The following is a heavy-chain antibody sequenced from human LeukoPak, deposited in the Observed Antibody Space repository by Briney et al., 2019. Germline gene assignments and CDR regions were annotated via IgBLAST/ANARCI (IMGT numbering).Heavy chain of an antibody. V-gene: IGHV3-53*01. Sequence: PGGSLRLSCAASGFTFSSNYMSWVRRAPGKGLEGVSVIYSGGSTYYADSVKGRFTISRDNSKNTLYLQMNSLRAEDTAVYYCAKLPGITITRGTWLDPWGQGTLVTVSS. D-gene: IGHD1-14*01. CDR1: GFTFSSNY. CDR3: AKLPGITITRGTWLDP. CDR2: IYSGGST. J-gene: IGHJ5*02.